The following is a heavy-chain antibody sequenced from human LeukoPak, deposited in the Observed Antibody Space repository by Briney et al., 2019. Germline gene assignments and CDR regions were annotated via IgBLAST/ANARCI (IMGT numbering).Heavy chain of an antibody. V-gene: IGHV3-30*01. D-gene: IGHD2-2*01. Sequence: PGGSLTLSCAASGFTFSIYAIHWVRQAPGKGLEWVADISYGGSNKYHADTGRLPLTIPSDNSTNTLYMQMNSLRAEDTSVYYCARGCVIDWIVVVPAALDYWGQGTLVTVSS. J-gene: IGHJ4*02. CDR3: ARGCVIDWIVVVPAALDY. CDR2: ISYGGSNK. CDR1: GFTFSIYA.